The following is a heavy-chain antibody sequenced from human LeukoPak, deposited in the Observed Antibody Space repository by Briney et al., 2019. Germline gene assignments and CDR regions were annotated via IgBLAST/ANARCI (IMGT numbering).Heavy chain of an antibody. Sequence: PRASVKVSCKASGYTFTSYGISWVRQAPGQGLEWMGWISAYNGNTNYAQKLQGRLTMTTDTSTTTAHMELRSLRSDDTAVYFCARESRDGRLFYYGMDVWGHGTTVTVSS. CDR2: ISAYNGNT. V-gene: IGHV1-18*01. J-gene: IGHJ6*02. CDR1: GYTFTSYG. CDR3: ARESRDGRLFYYGMDV. D-gene: IGHD5-24*01.